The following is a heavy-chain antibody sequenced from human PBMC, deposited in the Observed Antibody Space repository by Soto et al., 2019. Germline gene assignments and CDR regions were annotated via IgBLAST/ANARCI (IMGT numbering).Heavy chain of an antibody. CDR1: GGTFSSYA. Sequence: GASVKVSCKASGGTFSSYAISWVRQAPGQGLEWMGGIIPIFGTANYAQKFQGRVTITADESTSTAYMELSSLRSEDTAVYYCARVKGGTRWFDPWGQGTLVTVSS. CDR3: ARVKGGTRWFDP. J-gene: IGHJ5*02. CDR2: IIPIFGTA. V-gene: IGHV1-69*13. D-gene: IGHD3-16*01.